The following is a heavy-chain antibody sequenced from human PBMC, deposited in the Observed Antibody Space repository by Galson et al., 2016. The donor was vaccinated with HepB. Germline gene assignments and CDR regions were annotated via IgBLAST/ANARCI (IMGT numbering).Heavy chain of an antibody. CDR1: GFTFGSYA. Sequence: LRLSCATSGFTFGSYAMHWVRQAPDKGPEWVAVISYDGNNKNYADPVKGRFTISRDNSKNTLYLQMNSLRAEDTAVYYCARISNYGYWVPFYWGQGTLVTVAS. V-gene: IGHV3-30*04. CDR3: ARISNYGYWVPFY. CDR2: ISYDGNNK. D-gene: IGHD5-18*01. J-gene: IGHJ4*02.